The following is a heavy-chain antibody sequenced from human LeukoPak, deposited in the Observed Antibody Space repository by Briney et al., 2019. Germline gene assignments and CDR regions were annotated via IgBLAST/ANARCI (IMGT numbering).Heavy chain of an antibody. V-gene: IGHV4-61*01. Sequence: SGTLSLTCTVSGGSVSSATYYWSWIRQPPGKGLEWIGYLYNSGSTNYNPSLKSRVTISVDTSKNQFSLKLSSVTAADTAVYYCARDPSPYYDILTGPLWGRGTLVTVSS. J-gene: IGHJ2*01. CDR1: GGSVSSATYY. CDR3: ARDPSPYYDILTGPL. CDR2: LYNSGST. D-gene: IGHD3-9*01.